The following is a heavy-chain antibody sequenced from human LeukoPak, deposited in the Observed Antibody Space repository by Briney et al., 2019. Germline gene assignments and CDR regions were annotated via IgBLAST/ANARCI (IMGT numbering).Heavy chain of an antibody. Sequence: PGGTLRLSCAASGFTFSSYGMSWVRQAPGKGLEWVSTISGRRDSTSYADSVKGRFTISRDNSKNTLYLQMNSLRAEDTAVYYCAKDPNFYYCMDVWGKRTTVTISS. CDR2: ISGRRDST. CDR1: GFTFSSYG. J-gene: IGHJ6*03. V-gene: IGHV3-23*01. CDR3: AKDPNFYYCMDV.